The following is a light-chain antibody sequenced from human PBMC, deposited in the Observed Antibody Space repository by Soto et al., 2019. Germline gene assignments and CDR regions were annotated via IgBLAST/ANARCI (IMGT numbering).Light chain of an antibody. Sequence: EIVLTQSPATLSLSPGQRATLSCRASQSVKTFLVWYQHRPGQAPRVLIYDASHRASGIPARFSGSGSGTDFTLTISSLEPEDAALYYCHQRSNWPPITFVQGTRLEI. CDR2: DAS. V-gene: IGKV3-11*01. J-gene: IGKJ5*01. CDR1: QSVKTF. CDR3: HQRSNWPPIT.